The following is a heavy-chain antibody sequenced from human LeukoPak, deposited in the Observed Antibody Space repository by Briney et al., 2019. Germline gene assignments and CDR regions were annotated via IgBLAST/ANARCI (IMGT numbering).Heavy chain of an antibody. J-gene: IGHJ4*02. Sequence: PGGSLRLSCAASAFAFSSYAMNWVRQAPGKGLEWVSGISGGGGSTYYADSVKGRFTISRDDSKNTLYLQMNSLGAEDTALYYCARRSSASCYAAADYWGQGTLVTVSS. V-gene: IGHV3-23*01. CDR2: ISGGGGST. CDR3: ARRSSASCYAAADY. CDR1: AFAFSSYA. D-gene: IGHD2-15*01.